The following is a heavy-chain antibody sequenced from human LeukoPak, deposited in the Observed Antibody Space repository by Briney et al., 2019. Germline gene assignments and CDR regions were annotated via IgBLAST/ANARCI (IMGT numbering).Heavy chain of an antibody. V-gene: IGHV4/OR15-8*02. Sequence: SETLSLTCVVSGGSIISSQWWSWVRQPPGKGLEWIGEIYQTGTTNYNPSLKSRVTMSIDKSNNQFSLRLNYVTAADTAVYYCARGCSSLTCYGPFDYWGQGTLVTVSS. CDR2: IYQTGTT. CDR3: ARGCSSLTCYGPFDY. J-gene: IGHJ4*02. CDR1: GGSIISSQW. D-gene: IGHD2-2*01.